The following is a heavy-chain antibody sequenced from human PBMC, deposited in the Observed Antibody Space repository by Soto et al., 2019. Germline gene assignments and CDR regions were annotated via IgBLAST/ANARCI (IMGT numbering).Heavy chain of an antibody. CDR2: MYNTGST. CDR3: ARDLWGYCGTDCYPLDV. V-gene: IGHV4-59*01. CDR1: GCSISGYY. J-gene: IGHJ6*02. Sequence: SDTLSLPFTVSGCSISGYYWSWIWAGPGKGLEWIGYMYNTGSTVYNPSFKSRVTISVDTSKNQFSLKLNSVTAADTAVYYCARDLWGYCGTDCYPLDVWGQGTTVTVS. D-gene: IGHD2-21*02.